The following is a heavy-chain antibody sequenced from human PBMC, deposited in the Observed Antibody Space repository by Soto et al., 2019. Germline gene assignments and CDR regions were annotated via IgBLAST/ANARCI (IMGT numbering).Heavy chain of an antibody. V-gene: IGHV4-59*12. J-gene: IGHJ5*02. D-gene: IGHD4-17*01. CDR3: ARVLRHLTKNNWFDP. CDR2: IYYSGST. CDR1: GGSISSYY. Sequence: SETLSLTCTVSGGSISSYYWSWIRQPPGKGLEWIGYIYYSGSTYYNPSLKSRVTISVDTSKNQFSLKLSSVTAADTAVYYCARVLRHLTKNNWFDPWGQGTLVTVSS.